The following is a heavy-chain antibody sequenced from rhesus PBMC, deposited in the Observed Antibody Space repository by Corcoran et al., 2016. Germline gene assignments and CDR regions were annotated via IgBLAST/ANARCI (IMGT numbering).Heavy chain of an antibody. V-gene: IGHV4-122*02. CDR2: ITYSGST. CDR3: ARVAAADPDY. J-gene: IGHJ4*01. D-gene: IGHD6-25*01. CDR1: GGSISSGYYY. Sequence: QVQLQESGPGLVKPSETLSLTCAVSGGSISSGYYYWSWIRQPPGKGLEWIGYITYSGSTSYNPSLKSRVTMSRDTSKNQFSLKLSSVTAADTAVYYCARVAAADPDYWGQGVLVTVSS.